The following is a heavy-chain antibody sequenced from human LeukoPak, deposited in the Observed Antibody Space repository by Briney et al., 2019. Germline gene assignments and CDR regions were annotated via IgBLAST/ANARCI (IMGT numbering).Heavy chain of an antibody. CDR3: ARREASGSIVVVPAATFDY. CDR1: DGSISSSSYY. Sequence: SETLSLTCTVSDGSISSSSYYWGWIRQPPGKGLEWIGSIYYSGSTYYNPSLKSRVTISVDTSKNQFSLKLSSVTAADTAVYYCARREASGSIVVVPAATFDYWGQGTLVTVSS. V-gene: IGHV4-39*01. D-gene: IGHD2-2*01. CDR2: IYYSGST. J-gene: IGHJ4*02.